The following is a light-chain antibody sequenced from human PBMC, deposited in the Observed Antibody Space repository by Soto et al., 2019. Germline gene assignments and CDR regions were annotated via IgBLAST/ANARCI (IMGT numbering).Light chain of an antibody. CDR3: QQRSNWLTWT. Sequence: EIVLTQSPGTVSLSPGERATLSCRASQSVSYSYLAWYQRKPGQATRLLIYGASTRANGIPARFSGSGSGTEFTLIISSLQSEDSAFYYCQQRSNWLTWTFGQGTKVDIK. V-gene: IGKV3D-20*02. CDR2: GAS. J-gene: IGKJ1*01. CDR1: QSVSYSY.